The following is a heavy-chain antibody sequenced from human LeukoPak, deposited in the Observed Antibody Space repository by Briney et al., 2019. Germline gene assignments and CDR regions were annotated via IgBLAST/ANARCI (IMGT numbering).Heavy chain of an antibody. CDR3: ASGYRYFDY. D-gene: IGHD2-2*03. V-gene: IGHV3-74*01. CDR2: INSDVSST. CDR1: GFTSSSYW. J-gene: IGHJ4*02. Sequence: GGSLRLSCAASGFTSSSYWMHWVRQAPGKGLGWVSRINSDVSSTTYADSVKGRFTISRDNPKNTLYLQMTSLRAEAPAVYYCASGYRYFDYWGQGTLVTVSS.